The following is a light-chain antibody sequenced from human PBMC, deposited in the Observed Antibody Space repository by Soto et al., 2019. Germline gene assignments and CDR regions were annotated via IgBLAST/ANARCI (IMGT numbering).Light chain of an antibody. CDR3: QQYNNWWT. J-gene: IGKJ1*01. CDR2: DAS. V-gene: IGKV3-11*01. CDR1: LNVNSY. Sequence: VLTQSPATLSLSPGERATLSCRASLNVNSYLAWYQQKPGQAPRLLIYDASNRAAGIPARFSGSGSGTDFTLTISSLQSEDFGVYYCQQYNNWWTFGQGTKVDIK.